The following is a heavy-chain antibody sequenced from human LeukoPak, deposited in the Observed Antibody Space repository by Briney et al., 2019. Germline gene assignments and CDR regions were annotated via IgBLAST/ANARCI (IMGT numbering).Heavy chain of an antibody. Sequence: LSLTCTVSGDSIRGRSYCWGWIRQPPGKGLEWIGRTRNKANSCTTEYAASVKGRFTISRDDSKNSLYLQVNSLRAEDTALYYCTSTGILGATTGVGLFDYWGQGTLVTVSS. CDR3: TSTGILGATTGVGLFDY. D-gene: IGHD1-26*01. CDR2: TRNKANSCTT. J-gene: IGHJ4*02. CDR1: GDSIRGRSYC. V-gene: IGHV3-72*01.